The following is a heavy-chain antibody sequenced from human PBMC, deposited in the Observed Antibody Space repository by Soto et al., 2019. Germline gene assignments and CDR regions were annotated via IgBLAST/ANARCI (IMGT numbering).Heavy chain of an antibody. CDR2: INYSGST. Sequence: SETLSLTCTVSGGSVSSSSYYWGWVRQPPGKGLEWIGRINYSGSTNYNPSLKSRVTISVDTSKNQFSLKLSSVTAADTAVYYCALRSTSFPFDPWGQGTLVTVSS. D-gene: IGHD2-2*01. CDR3: ALRSTSFPFDP. V-gene: IGHV4-39*07. J-gene: IGHJ5*02. CDR1: GGSVSSSSYY.